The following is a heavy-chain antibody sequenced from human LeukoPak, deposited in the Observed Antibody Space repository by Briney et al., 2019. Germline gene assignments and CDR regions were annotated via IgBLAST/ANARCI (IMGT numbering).Heavy chain of an antibody. J-gene: IGHJ6*03. CDR1: GFTFDDYG. V-gene: IGHV3-48*01. CDR2: ISSSSSTK. D-gene: IGHD2-21*02. CDR3: ARGDPENYYYYYMDV. Sequence: GGSLRLSCAASGFTFDDYGMSWVRQAPGKGLEWVSYISSSSSTKYYADYMKGRFTISRDNAKNSLYLQMNSLRAEDTAVYYCARGDPENYYYYYMDVWGKGTTVTVSS.